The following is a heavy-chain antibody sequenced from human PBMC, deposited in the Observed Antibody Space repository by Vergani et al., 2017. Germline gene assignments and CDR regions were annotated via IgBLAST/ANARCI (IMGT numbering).Heavy chain of an antibody. D-gene: IGHD3-10*01. CDR1: GFTFSSYA. Sequence: EVQLVESGGGLVQPGGSLRLSCAASGFTFSSYAMHWVRQAPGKGLEYVSAISSNGGSTYYANSVKGRFTISRDNSKNTLYLQMGSLRAEDMAVYDCARVSRGLFDYWGQGTLVTVSS. CDR3: ARVSRGLFDY. V-gene: IGHV3-64*01. CDR2: ISSNGGST. J-gene: IGHJ4*02.